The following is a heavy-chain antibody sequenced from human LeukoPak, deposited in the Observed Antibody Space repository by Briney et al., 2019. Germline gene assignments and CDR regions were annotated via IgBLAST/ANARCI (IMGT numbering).Heavy chain of an antibody. CDR3: AKEEWELLPDLYYGMDV. D-gene: IGHD1-26*01. CDR1: GITFSSYA. CDR2: ISGSGGST. Sequence: PGRSLRLSCAASGITFSSYAMSWVRQAPGKGLEWVSAISGSGGSTYYADSVKGRFTISRDNSKNTLYLQMNSLRAEDTAVYYCAKEEWELLPDLYYGMDVWGQGTTVTVSS. V-gene: IGHV3-23*01. J-gene: IGHJ6*02.